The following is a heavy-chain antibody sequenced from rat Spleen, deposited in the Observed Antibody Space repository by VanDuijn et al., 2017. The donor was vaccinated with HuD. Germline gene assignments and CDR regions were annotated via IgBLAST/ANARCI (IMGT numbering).Heavy chain of an antibody. J-gene: IGHJ2*01. CDR3: AREGIGTTTDY. CDR1: GFSLTSYG. Sequence: QVQLKESGPGLVQPSQTLFLTCTVSGFSLTSYGVSWVRQPPGKGLEWMGVIWNTGGTQYNSALKSRLSISKDTSKSQVFLKMNSLQTEDTATYYCAREGIGTTTDYWGQGVMVTVSS. V-gene: IGHV2-41*01. CDR2: IWNTGGT. D-gene: IGHD1-5*01.